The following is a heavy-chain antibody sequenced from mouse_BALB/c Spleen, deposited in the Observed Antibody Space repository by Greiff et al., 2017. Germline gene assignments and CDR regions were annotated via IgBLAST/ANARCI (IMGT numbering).Heavy chain of an antibody. V-gene: IGHV1-69*01. CDR1: GYTFTDYW. CDR3: ARKGWYFDV. Sequence: QVHVKQPGAELVMPGASVKMSCKASGYTFTDYWMHWVKQRPGQGLEWIGAIDTSDSYTSYNQKFKGKATLTVDESSSTAYMQLSSLTSEDSAVYYCARKGWYFDVWGAGTTVTVSS. CDR2: IDTSDSYT. J-gene: IGHJ1*01.